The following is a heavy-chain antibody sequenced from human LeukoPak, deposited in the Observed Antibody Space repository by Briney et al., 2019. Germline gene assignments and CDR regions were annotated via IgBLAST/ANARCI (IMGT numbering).Heavy chain of an antibody. D-gene: IGHD1-20*01. V-gene: IGHV1-2*02. J-gene: IGHJ4*02. CDR2: INPNSGGT. CDR1: GYTFTSYG. Sequence: ASVKVSCKASGYTFTSYGISWVRQAPGQGLEWMGWINPNSGGTNYAQKFQGRVTMTRDTSISTAYMELSRLRSDDTAVYYCARCITGRWGDYWGQGTLVTVSS. CDR3: ARCITGRWGDY.